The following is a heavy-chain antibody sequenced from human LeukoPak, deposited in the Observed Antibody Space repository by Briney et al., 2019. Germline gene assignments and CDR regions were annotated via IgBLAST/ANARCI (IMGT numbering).Heavy chain of an antibody. J-gene: IGHJ4*02. CDR1: GGSINNFVSGYY. CDR3: GRGHVGNYFDY. Sequence: SETLSLTCSVSGGSINNFVSGYYWGWIRQPPGKGLEWIGSISYSGNTFYNPSLESRVTISLDTSKNEFFLKVTSMTAADTAVYFCGRGHVGNYFDYWGQGALVTVSS. CDR2: ISYSGNT. D-gene: IGHD7-27*01. V-gene: IGHV4-39*07.